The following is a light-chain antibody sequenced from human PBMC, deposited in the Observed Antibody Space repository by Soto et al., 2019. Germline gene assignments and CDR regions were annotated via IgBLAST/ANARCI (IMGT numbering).Light chain of an antibody. CDR1: SSDIGSYKY. J-gene: IGLJ1*01. CDR2: DVI. Sequence: QSALTQPASVSGSPGQSITISCTGTSSDIGSYKYVAWYQQHTGKAPKLIIYDVINRPSGVSSRFSGSKSGNTASLTISGLQAEDEADYYCSSYTSTTAYVFGTGTKLTVL. V-gene: IGLV2-14*01. CDR3: SSYTSTTAYV.